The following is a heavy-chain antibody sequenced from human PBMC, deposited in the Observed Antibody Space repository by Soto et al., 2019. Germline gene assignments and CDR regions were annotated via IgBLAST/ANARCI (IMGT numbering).Heavy chain of an antibody. D-gene: IGHD1-26*01. Sequence: SETLSLTCTVSDGSISSYYWSWLRQPPGKGLEWIGYIYDSGSTIYNPSLKSRVTISVDRPNNQFSLKLSSVTAADTAIYYCAGDIRSGSYRFDYWGQGNLVTVSS. CDR3: AGDIRSGSYRFDY. V-gene: IGHV4-59*08. CDR1: DGSISSYY. J-gene: IGHJ4*02. CDR2: IYDSGST.